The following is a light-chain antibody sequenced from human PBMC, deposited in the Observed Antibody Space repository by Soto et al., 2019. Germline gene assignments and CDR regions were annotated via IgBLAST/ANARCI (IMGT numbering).Light chain of an antibody. CDR2: EVS. Sequence: ALNQHPSASGSPGQSVTISFTETSSDVGGYDYVSWYQQHPGKAPKLMIYEVSKRPSGVSNRFSGSKSGNTVSLTISGLQAEDEADYYCSSYTFSSPYVCGTGTKV. J-gene: IGLJ1*01. CDR3: SSYTFSSPYV. V-gene: IGLV2-14*01. CDR1: SSDVGGYDY.